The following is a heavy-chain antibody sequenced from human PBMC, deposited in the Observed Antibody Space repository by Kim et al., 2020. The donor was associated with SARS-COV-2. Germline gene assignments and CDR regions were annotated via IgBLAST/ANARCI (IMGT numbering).Heavy chain of an antibody. D-gene: IGHD6-19*01. CDR3: ARRAYSSGWWYFAF. CDR2: ISGDGSST. Sequence: GGSLRLSCAASGFTFSSYWMHWVRQAPGKGLVWVSRISGDGSSTSYADSVKGRFTISRDNAKNALYLQMNSLRAEDTAVYYCARRAYSSGWWYFAFCGQG. CDR1: GFTFSSYW. J-gene: IGHJ4*02. V-gene: IGHV3-74*01.